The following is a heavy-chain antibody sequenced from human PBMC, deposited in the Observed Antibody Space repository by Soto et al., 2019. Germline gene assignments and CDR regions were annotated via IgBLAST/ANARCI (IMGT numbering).Heavy chain of an antibody. CDR2: ISGYSGNA. CDR3: AKRTSGTTWGESDY. J-gene: IGHJ4*02. Sequence: GAEVKKPGDSVKVSCKTSGYIFSDYGINWVRQAPGQGLEWMGWISGYSGNANLAQKFQGRVTMTTDKSTRTAYMELRRLRSDDTAVYYCAKRTSGTTWGESDYWGQGTLVTVSS. CDR1: GYIFSDYG. V-gene: IGHV1-18*04. D-gene: IGHD4-17*01.